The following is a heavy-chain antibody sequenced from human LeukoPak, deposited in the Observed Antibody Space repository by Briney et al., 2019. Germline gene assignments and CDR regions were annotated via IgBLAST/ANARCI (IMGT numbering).Heavy chain of an antibody. D-gene: IGHD1-26*01. V-gene: IGHV3-74*01. CDR3: AKLGDLRYSGSYEWRNWYFDL. CDR1: GFTFRTYW. Sequence: PGGSLRLSCAASGFTFRTYWLHWVRQAPGKGLVWVSRINSDGSSTSYADSVKGRFTISRDNSKNTLYLQMNSLRAEDTAVYYCAKLGDLRYSGSYEWRNWYFDLWGRGTLVTVSS. CDR2: INSDGSST. J-gene: IGHJ2*01.